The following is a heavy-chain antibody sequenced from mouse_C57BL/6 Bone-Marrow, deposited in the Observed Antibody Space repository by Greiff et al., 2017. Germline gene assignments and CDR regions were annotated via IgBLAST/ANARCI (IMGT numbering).Heavy chain of an antibody. J-gene: IGHJ2*01. V-gene: IGHV1-64*01. Sequence: QVQLQQPGAELVKPGASVKLSCKASGYTFTSYWMHWVKQRPGQGLEWIGMIHPNSGSTNYNEKFKSKATLTVDKSSSTAYMQLSSLTSEDSAVYYCARMGDGYYVNYWGQGTTLTVSS. D-gene: IGHD2-3*01. CDR3: ARMGDGYYVNY. CDR2: IHPNSGST. CDR1: GYTFTSYW.